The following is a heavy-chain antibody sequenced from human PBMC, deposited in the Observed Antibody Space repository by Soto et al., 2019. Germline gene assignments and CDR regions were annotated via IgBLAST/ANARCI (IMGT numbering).Heavy chain of an antibody. V-gene: IGHV4-31*01. CDR1: GGSISSGGYY. J-gene: IGHJ5*02. CDR3: ARGGYYDSRAYYRS. Sequence: QVQLQESGPGLVKPSQTLSLTCTVSGGSISSGGYYWSWIRQHPGKGLEWIGYIYYSGSTYYNPSLKSPVTISFHTSKHQFSLKLSSVTAAATAVYYFARGGYYDSRAYYRSWCQGTLVTVSS. CDR2: IYYSGST. D-gene: IGHD3-22*01.